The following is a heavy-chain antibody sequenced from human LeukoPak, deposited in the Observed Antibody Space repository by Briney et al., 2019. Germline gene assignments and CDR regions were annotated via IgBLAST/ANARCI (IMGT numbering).Heavy chain of an antibody. V-gene: IGHV4-39*07. CDR2: IYYSGST. J-gene: IGHJ6*03. CDR1: GGSISSSNYY. Sequence: PSEILSLTCTVSGGSISSSNYYWGWIRQPPGKGLEWIGSIYYSGSTSYNPSLKSRVTISVDTSKNQFSLKLSSVTAADTAVYYCARFGNYYDILTGPQPNYYYYMDVWGKGTTVTVSS. CDR3: ARFGNYYDILTGPQPNYYYYMDV. D-gene: IGHD3-9*01.